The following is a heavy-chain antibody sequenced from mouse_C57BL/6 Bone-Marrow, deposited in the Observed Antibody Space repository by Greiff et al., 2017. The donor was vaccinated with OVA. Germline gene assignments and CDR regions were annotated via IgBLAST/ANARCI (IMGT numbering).Heavy chain of an antibody. D-gene: IGHD2-4*01. CDR3: ARGDNYDGGAMDY. V-gene: IGHV1-75*01. Sequence: QVQLKESGPELVKPGASVKISCKASGYTFTDYYINWVKQRPGQGLEWIGWIFPGSGSTYYNEKFKGKATLTVDKSSSTAYMLLSSLTSADSAVYFCARGDNYDGGAMDYWGQGTSVTVSS. CDR2: IFPGSGST. CDR1: GYTFTDYY. J-gene: IGHJ4*01.